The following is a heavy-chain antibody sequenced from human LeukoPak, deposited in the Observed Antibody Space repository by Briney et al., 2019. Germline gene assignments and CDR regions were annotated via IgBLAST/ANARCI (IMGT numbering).Heavy chain of an antibody. CDR3: TRSFGGSGDY. D-gene: IGHD4-23*01. Sequence: GGSLRLSCAVSGFTFSDYWMHWVRQASGKGLVWISRINTDGSVTDYADSVKGRFTISRDNAKNPLYLQMSSLITEDTALYYCTRSFGGSGDYWGQGTLVTVSS. CDR1: GFTFSDYW. J-gene: IGHJ4*02. CDR2: INTDGSVT. V-gene: IGHV3-74*01.